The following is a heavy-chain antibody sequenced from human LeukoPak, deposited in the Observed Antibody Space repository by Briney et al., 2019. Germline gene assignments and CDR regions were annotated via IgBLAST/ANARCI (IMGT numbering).Heavy chain of an antibody. V-gene: IGHV5-51*01. D-gene: IGHD2-15*01. CDR3: ATHTGYCSGGSCYGAF. CDR2: IYPGESAT. J-gene: IGHJ4*02. Sequence: VESLKISWKGSGYTFHSYWIARVRQMPGKGLEWEGIIYPGESATRYSTSFQRQVTISADKSIRTAYLQWSSLKASDTAMYYCATHTGYCSGGSCYGAFWGQGTLVTVSS. CDR1: GYTFHSYW.